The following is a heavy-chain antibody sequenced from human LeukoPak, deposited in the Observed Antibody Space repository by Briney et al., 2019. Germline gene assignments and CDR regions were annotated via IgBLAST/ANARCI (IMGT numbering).Heavy chain of an antibody. CDR3: ARDGPVIREDI. V-gene: IGHV3-53*01. J-gene: IGHJ3*02. D-gene: IGHD3-10*01. CDR2: IYSGGST. CDR1: GCTVSSNY. Sequence: GGSLRLSCAVSGCTVSSNYMSWVRQAPGKGLEWVSAIYSGGSTYYADSVKGRFTISRDNSKNTLYLQMNSLRAEDTAVYYCARDGPVIREDIWGQGTMVTVSS.